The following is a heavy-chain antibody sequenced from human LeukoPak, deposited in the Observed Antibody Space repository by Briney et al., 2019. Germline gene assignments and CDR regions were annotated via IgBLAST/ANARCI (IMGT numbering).Heavy chain of an antibody. J-gene: IGHJ4*02. CDR3: ARDVDYANPRHDY. D-gene: IGHD4/OR15-4a*01. CDR2: INLDGSQK. V-gene: IGHV3-7*01. CDR1: GFTIFNYW. Sequence: GGSLRLSCASSGFTIFNYWMSWVRQAPGKGLEWVANINLDGSQKYYVDSLKGRFTISRDNAKNSVYLQMNSLRAEDTAVYYCARDVDYANPRHDYWGQGTLITVSS.